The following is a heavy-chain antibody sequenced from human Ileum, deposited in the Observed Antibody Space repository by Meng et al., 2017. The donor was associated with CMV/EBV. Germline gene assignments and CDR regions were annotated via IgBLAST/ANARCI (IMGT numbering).Heavy chain of an antibody. CDR3: ARDIVVVEALNWFDP. CDR2: ISDDGSNK. V-gene: IGHV3-30-3*01. CDR1: GFTFSSYG. D-gene: IGHD2-2*01. J-gene: IGHJ5*02. Sequence: SGFTFSSYGMQWVRQPPGKGLEWVAVISDDGSNKYYAESVKGRFTISRDNSKNTLYLQMNSLRAEDTAVYYCARDIVVVEALNWFDPWGQGTLVTVSS.